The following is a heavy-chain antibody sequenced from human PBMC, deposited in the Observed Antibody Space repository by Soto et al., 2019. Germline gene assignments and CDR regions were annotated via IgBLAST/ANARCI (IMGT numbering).Heavy chain of an antibody. D-gene: IGHD6-13*01. CDR1: GFTFSSYA. V-gene: IGHV3-30-3*01. Sequence: GGSLRLSCAASGFTFSSYAMHWVRQAPGKGLEWVAVISYDGSNKYYADSVKGRFTISRDNSKNTLYLQMNSLRAEDTAVYYCARDSTWIAAAGNILYYFDYWGQGTLVTVSS. CDR3: ARDSTWIAAAGNILYYFDY. J-gene: IGHJ4*02. CDR2: ISYDGSNK.